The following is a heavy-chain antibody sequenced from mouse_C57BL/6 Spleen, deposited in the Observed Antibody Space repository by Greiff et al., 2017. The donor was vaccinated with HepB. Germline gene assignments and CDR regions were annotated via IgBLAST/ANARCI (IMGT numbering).Heavy chain of an antibody. V-gene: IGHV1-82*01. CDR3: ARAELGRGVDY. J-gene: IGHJ2*01. D-gene: IGHD4-1*01. Sequence: VQLQQSGPELVKPGASVKISCKASGYAFSSSWMNWVKQRPGKGLEWIGRIYPGDGDTNYNGKFKGKATLTADKSSSTAYMQLSSLTSEDSAVYFCARAELGRGVDYWGQGTTLTVSS. CDR1: GYAFSSSW. CDR2: IYPGDGDT.